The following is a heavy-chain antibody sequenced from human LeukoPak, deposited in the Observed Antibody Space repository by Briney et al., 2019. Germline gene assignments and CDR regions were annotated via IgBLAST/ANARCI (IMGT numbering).Heavy chain of an antibody. Sequence: GASVKVSCKASGFTSTTSTMQWVRQARGQRLEWIGWIVVGSGDTNYAEKCQERVTITRDMSTSTVYMELSSLRSDDTAVYYCAADQPRYPDAFDIWGQGTMVTVSS. J-gene: IGHJ3*02. CDR2: IVVGSGDT. CDR3: AADQPRYPDAFDI. V-gene: IGHV1-58*02. CDR1: GFTSTTST. D-gene: IGHD1-1*01.